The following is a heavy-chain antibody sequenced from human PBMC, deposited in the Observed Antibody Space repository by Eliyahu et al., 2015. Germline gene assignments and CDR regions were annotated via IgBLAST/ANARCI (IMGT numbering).Heavy chain of an antibody. J-gene: IGHJ5*02. CDR2: ISKDGIIQ. CDR3: ARGTQSCDP. CDR1: GFTFSNYG. Sequence: LVESGGXVVQLGRSLXXSCXASGFTFSNYGMHWVRQAPGKGLEWVAIISKDGIIQYYADSVKGRFTISRDNSKNTLHLQMNSLRAEDTAVYFCARGTQSCDPCGQGTLVTVSS. D-gene: IGHD4-11*01. V-gene: IGHV3-30*03.